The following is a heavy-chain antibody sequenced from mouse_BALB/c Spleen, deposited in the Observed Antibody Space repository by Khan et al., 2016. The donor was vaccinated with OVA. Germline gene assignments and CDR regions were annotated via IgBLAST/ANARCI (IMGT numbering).Heavy chain of an antibody. CDR3: ARSGGNFHWYFDV. D-gene: IGHD2-1*01. V-gene: IGHV5-17*02. Sequence: VELVESGGGLVQPGGSRKLSCAASGFTFSSFGMHWVRQAPKKGLEWVAYMSSGSSTIYYVDTVKGRFTISRDNTKNTLFLQMTSLRSEDTAMYYCARSGGNFHWYFDVWGAGTSVTISS. CDR2: MSSGSSTI. CDR1: GFTFSSFG. J-gene: IGHJ1*01.